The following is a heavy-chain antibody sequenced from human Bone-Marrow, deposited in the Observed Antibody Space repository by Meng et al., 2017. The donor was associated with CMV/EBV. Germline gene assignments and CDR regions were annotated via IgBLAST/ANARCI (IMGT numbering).Heavy chain of an antibody. CDR3: TTDGCDAHLDF. V-gene: IGHV3-15*05. D-gene: IGHD2-21*02. Sequence: GESLKISCAVSGLTFKHAWVTWVRQAPGKGLEWIGRVKSNTDGGTTDYAAPLKGRVSISRDDSKDMAYLHINSLKTEDIAVYFCTTDGCDAHLDFWGQGTLVTVSS. J-gene: IGHJ4*02. CDR2: VKSNTDGGTT. CDR1: GLTFKHAW.